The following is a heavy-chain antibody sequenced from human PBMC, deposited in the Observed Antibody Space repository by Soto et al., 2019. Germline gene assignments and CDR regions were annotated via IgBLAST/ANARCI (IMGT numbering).Heavy chain of an antibody. D-gene: IGHD5-18*01. CDR2: IIPILGIA. CDR1: GGTFSSYT. V-gene: IGHV1-69*02. CDR3: ATSRETAMVTLYYYGMDV. Sequence: QVQLVQSGAEVKKPGSSVKVSCKASGGTFSSYTISWVRQAPGQGLEWMGRIIPILGIANYAQKFQGRVTITADKSTSTAYMELSSLRSEDTAVYYCATSRETAMVTLYYYGMDVWGQGTTVTVSS. J-gene: IGHJ6*02.